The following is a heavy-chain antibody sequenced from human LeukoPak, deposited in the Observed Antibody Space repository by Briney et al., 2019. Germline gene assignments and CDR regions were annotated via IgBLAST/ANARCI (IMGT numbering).Heavy chain of an antibody. J-gene: IGHJ4*02. Sequence: PGRSLRLSCAASGFTFSSYAMHWVRQAPGKGLEWVAFTSSDGNDKYYTDSVKGRFTISRDNSKYTLYLQMNSLRAEDAAVYYCAREPRGFHCTTASCFHFDYWGQGTLVTVSS. CDR2: TSSDGNDK. D-gene: IGHD2-2*01. V-gene: IGHV3-30*04. CDR3: AREPRGFHCTTASCFHFDY. CDR1: GFTFSSYA.